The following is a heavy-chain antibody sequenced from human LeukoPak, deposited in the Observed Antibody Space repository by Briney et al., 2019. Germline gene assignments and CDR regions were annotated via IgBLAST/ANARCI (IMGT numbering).Heavy chain of an antibody. Sequence: GASVKVSCKASGYTFTSYDINWVRQATGQGLEWMGWMNPNSGNTGYAQKFQGRVTITRNTSISTAYMELSSLRSEDTAVYYCARDCRLCSGGSFDAFDIWGQGTMVTVSS. V-gene: IGHV1-8*03. J-gene: IGHJ3*02. CDR2: MNPNSGNT. CDR1: GYTFTSYD. CDR3: ARDCRLCSGGSFDAFDI. D-gene: IGHD2-15*01.